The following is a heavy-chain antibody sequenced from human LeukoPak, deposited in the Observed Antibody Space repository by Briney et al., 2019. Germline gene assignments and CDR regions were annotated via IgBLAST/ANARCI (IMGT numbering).Heavy chain of an antibody. Sequence: SETLSLTCAVYGGSFSGYYWSWIRQPPGKGLEWIGEINHSGSTNYNPSLKSRVTISVDTSKNQFSLKLSSVTAADTAVYYCARQPRGSKSKRFDYWGQGTLVTVSS. CDR2: INHSGST. V-gene: IGHV4-34*01. D-gene: IGHD3-10*01. CDR1: GGSFSGYY. CDR3: ARQPRGSKSKRFDY. J-gene: IGHJ4*02.